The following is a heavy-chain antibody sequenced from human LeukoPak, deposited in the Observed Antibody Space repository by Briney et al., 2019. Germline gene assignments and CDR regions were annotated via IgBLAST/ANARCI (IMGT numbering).Heavy chain of an antibody. CDR2: IYYSGST. V-gene: IGHV4-59*01. Sequence: PSETLSLTCTVSRGSTSNYYWTWIRQPPGKGLEWIGYIYYSGSTNYNPSLKSRVTISVDMSKNQFSLKLSSVTAADTAVYYCARVSGAARWIDYWGQGALVTVSS. CDR1: RGSTSNYY. CDR3: ARVSGAARWIDY. D-gene: IGHD6-6*01. J-gene: IGHJ4*01.